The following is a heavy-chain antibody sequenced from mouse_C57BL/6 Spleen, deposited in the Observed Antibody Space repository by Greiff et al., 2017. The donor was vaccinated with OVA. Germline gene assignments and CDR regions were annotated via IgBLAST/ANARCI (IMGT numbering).Heavy chain of an antibody. CDR2: LNPNNGGT. J-gene: IGHJ3*01. D-gene: IGHD2-3*01. Sequence: EVQLQQSGPELVKPGASVKISCKASGYTFTDYYMNWVKQSHGKSLEWIGDLNPNNGGTSYNQKFKGKATLTVDKSSSTAYMELRSLTSEDSAVYYCARQGDGSPFAYWGQGTLVTVSA. CDR1: GYTFTDYY. CDR3: ARQGDGSPFAY. V-gene: IGHV1-26*01.